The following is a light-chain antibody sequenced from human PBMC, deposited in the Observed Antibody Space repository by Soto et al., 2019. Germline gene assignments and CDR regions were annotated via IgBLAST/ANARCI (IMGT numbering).Light chain of an antibody. V-gene: IGLV2-14*01. Sequence: QSALTQPASVSVSPGQSITISCTGTSSDVGGYNYVSWYQQHPGKAPKLMIYDVSYRPSGVSNRFSGSKSGNTASLTISGLQAEDEADYYCSSYTSSSFYVFGTGTKLTVL. CDR3: SSYTSSSFYV. CDR2: DVS. CDR1: SSDVGGYNY. J-gene: IGLJ1*01.